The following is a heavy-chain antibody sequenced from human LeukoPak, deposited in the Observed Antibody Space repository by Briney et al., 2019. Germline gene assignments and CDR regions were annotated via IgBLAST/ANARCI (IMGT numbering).Heavy chain of an antibody. CDR1: GGTFSSYA. Sequence: SVKVCCKASGGTFSSYAINWVRQAPGQGLEWMGGIIPIFGTANYAQKFQGRVTITTDESTSTAYMELSSLRSEDTAVYYCARDRRTVVVPGAFDIWGQGTMVTVCS. V-gene: IGHV1-69*05. J-gene: IGHJ3*02. CDR3: ARDRRTVVVPGAFDI. D-gene: IGHD2-21*01. CDR2: IIPIFGTA.